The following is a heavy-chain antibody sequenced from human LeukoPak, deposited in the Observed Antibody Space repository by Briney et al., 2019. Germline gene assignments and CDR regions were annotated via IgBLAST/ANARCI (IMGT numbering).Heavy chain of an antibody. CDR3: ARGGNWFDP. Sequence: SETLSLTCTVSGGSITNYYWSWIRQPPGKGLEWIGYFYYSGSTYYSPSLESRVTISLDTSRNHFSLKLSSVTAADTAVYYCARGGNWFDPWGQGTLVTVSS. CDR1: GGSITNYY. J-gene: IGHJ5*02. V-gene: IGHV4-59*01. CDR2: FYYSGST.